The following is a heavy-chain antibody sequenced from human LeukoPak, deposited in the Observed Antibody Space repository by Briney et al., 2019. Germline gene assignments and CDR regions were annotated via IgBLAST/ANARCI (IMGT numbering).Heavy chain of an antibody. CDR1: GFSFSRYN. CDR3: ARGLTALVYGDYTGAFDI. Sequence: PGGSLRLSCVDSGFSFSRYNMIWVRQAPGKGLEWVSSISSSSTYIYYRESLKGRFTISRDSAKNSLYLQMNSLRAEDTAVYYCARGLTALVYGDYTGAFDIWGQGTMVTVSS. J-gene: IGHJ3*02. D-gene: IGHD4-17*01. CDR2: ISSSSTYI. V-gene: IGHV3-21*01.